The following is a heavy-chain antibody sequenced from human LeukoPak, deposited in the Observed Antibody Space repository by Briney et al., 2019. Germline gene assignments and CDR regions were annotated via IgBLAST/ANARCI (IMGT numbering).Heavy chain of an antibody. CDR3: AKDRVTAMVTDSGDY. CDR2: ISYDGSNK. Sequence: GGSLRLSCAASGFTFSSYGMHWVRQAPGKGLEWVAVISYDGSNKYYADSVKGRFTISRDNSKNTLYLQMNSLRAEDTAVYYCAKDRVTAMVTDSGDYWGQGTLVTVFS. V-gene: IGHV3-30*18. J-gene: IGHJ4*02. CDR1: GFTFSSYG. D-gene: IGHD5-18*01.